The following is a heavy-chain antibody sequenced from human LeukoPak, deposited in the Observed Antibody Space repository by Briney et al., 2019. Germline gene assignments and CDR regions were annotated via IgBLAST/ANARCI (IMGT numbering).Heavy chain of an antibody. CDR3: AKVIWEADYYMDV. Sequence: GGSLRLSCAASGFTFSSYAMHWVRQAPGKGLEWVAVISYDGSNKYYADSVKGRFTISRDNSKNTLYLQMNSLRAEDTAVYYCAKVIWEADYYMDVWGKGTTVTVSS. D-gene: IGHD1-26*01. CDR1: GFTFSSYA. J-gene: IGHJ6*03. CDR2: ISYDGSNK. V-gene: IGHV3-30*04.